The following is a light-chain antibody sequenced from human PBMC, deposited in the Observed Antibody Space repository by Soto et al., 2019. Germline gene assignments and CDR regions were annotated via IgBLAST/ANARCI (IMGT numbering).Light chain of an antibody. J-gene: IGKJ5*01. CDR2: AAS. Sequence: TQSPSSLSASVGEKIIITCRASRDVGSDVSWYQQKPGQAPKLLIYAASNLQSGVPSRFSGSGSGTDFTLTISSLQPEDFATYYCQQSYSTPVFGQGTRLEIK. CDR1: RDVGSD. CDR3: QQSYSTPV. V-gene: IGKV1-39*01.